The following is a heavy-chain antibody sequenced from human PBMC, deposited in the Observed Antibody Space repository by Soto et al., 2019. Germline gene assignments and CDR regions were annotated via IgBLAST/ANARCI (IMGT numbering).Heavy chain of an antibody. V-gene: IGHV3-33*01. CDR1: GFTFSSYG. CDR3: ARDRSTVLYGMDV. J-gene: IGHJ6*02. CDR2: IWYDGSNK. Sequence: GGSLRLSCAASGFTFSSYGMHWVRQAPGKGLEWVAVIWYDGSNKYYADSVKGRFTISRDTSKNQFSLKLSSVTAADTAVYYCARDRSTVLYGMDVWGQGTTVTVSS. D-gene: IGHD4-17*01.